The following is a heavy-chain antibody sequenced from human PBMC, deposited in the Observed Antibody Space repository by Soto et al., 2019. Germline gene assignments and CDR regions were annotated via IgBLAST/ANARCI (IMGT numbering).Heavy chain of an antibody. D-gene: IGHD3-16*01. CDR3: VRVGRLGGY. V-gene: IGHV3-7*03. CDR1: GFTFSSYW. Sequence: GGSLRLSCTASGFTFSSYWMSWVRQAPGKGLGWVANIKEDGSGKYYADSVKGRLSISRDNARNSLYLQMNSLRVEDTAVYYCVRVGRLGGYWGQGALVTVSS. CDR2: IKEDGSGK. J-gene: IGHJ4*02.